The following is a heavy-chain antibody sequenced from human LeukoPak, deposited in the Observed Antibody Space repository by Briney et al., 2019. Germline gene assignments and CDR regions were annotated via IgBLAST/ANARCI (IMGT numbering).Heavy chain of an antibody. J-gene: IGHJ4*02. CDR3: ARFIAVAGLDY. Sequence: SETLSLTCTVSGGSISDYYWSWIRQPPGKGLEWIGYIYTSGSTNYNPSLKSRVTISVDTSKNQFSLKLSSVTAADTAMYYCARFIAVAGLDYWGQGTLVTVSS. V-gene: IGHV4-4*09. CDR2: IYTSGST. D-gene: IGHD6-19*01. CDR1: GGSISDYY.